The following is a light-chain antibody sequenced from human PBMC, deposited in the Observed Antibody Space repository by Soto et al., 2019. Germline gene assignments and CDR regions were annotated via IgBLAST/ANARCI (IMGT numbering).Light chain of an antibody. J-gene: IGKJ4*01. CDR3: QHHYGTPLT. V-gene: IGKV1-39*01. CDR2: AAS. Sequence: EIQMTQSPSSLSASVGDTVTITCRASQNIGNYLNWYQQKPGKAPKLLIYAASSLQSGVPSRFSGSGSGTDFPLTISSLQPEDFATYYCQHHYGTPLTFGGGAKVDIK. CDR1: QNIGNY.